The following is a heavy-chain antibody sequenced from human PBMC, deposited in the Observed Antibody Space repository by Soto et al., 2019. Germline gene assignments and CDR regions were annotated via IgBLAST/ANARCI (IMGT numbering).Heavy chain of an antibody. V-gene: IGHV3-15*01. CDR1: GFTFSNAW. D-gene: IGHD5-18*01. CDR3: TTGPLQLWLVLESYYYYYGMDV. CDR2: IKSKTDGGTT. Sequence: VQLVESGGGLVKPGGSLRLSCAASGFTFSNAWMSWVRKAPGKGLEWVGRIKSKTDGGTTDYAAPVKGIFTISRDDSKNTLYLQMNSLKTEDTAVYYCTTGPLQLWLVLESYYYYYGMDVWGQGTTVTVSS. J-gene: IGHJ6*02.